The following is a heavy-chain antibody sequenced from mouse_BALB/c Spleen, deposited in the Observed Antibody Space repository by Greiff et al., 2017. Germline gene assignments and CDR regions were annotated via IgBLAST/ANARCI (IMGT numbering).Heavy chain of an antibody. V-gene: IGHV2-9-2*01. CDR3: VTTLGSYGNYEGYYAMDY. CDR2: IWTGGGT. J-gene: IGHJ4*01. CDR1: GFSLTSYD. Sequence: QVQLQQSGPGLVAPSQSLSITCTVSGFSLTSYDISWIRQPPGKGLEWLGVIWTGGGTNYNSAFMSRLSISKDNSKSQVFLKMNSLQTDDTAIYYCVTTLGSYGNYEGYYAMDYWGQGTSVTVSS. D-gene: IGHD2-1*01.